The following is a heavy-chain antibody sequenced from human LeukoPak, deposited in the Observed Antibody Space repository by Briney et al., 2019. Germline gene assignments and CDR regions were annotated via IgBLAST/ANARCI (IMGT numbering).Heavy chain of an antibody. CDR3: ARALLGTMVRGVPLMYDY. CDR2: IYHSGST. V-gene: IGHV4-38-2*02. J-gene: IGHJ4*02. D-gene: IGHD3-10*01. Sequence: PSETLSLTCTVSGYSISSGYYWGWIRQPPGKGLEWIGSIYHSGSTYYNPSLKSRVTISVDTSKNQFSLKLSSVTAADTAVYYCARALLGTMVRGVPLMYDYWGQGTLVTVSS. CDR1: GYSISSGYY.